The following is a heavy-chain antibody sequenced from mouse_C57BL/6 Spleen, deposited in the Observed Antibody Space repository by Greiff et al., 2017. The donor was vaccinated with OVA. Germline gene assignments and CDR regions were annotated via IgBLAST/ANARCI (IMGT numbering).Heavy chain of an antibody. CDR1: GYAFSSSW. Sequence: QVQLQQSGPELVKPGASVKISCKASGYAFSSSWMNWVKQRPGKGLEWIGRIYPGDGDTNYNGKFKGKATLTADKSSSTAYMQLSSLTSEDSAVYFCARGEGYDGYYDRFAYWGQGTLVTVSA. D-gene: IGHD2-3*01. CDR2: IYPGDGDT. V-gene: IGHV1-82*01. CDR3: ARGEGYDGYYDRFAY. J-gene: IGHJ3*01.